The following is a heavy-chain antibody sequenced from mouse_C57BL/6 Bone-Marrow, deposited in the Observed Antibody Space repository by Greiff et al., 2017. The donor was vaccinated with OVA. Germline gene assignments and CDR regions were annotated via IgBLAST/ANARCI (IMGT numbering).Heavy chain of an antibody. CDR1: GFSLTSYG. CDR3: AKNSGHAMDY. J-gene: IGHJ4*01. V-gene: IGHV2-5*01. Sequence: QVQLKESGPGLVQPSQSLSITCTVSGFSLTSYGVHWVRQSPGTGLEWLGVICRGGRTDYTAAFMSSLSITKDNSKSQVFFKMNSLQADDTAIYYCAKNSGHAMDYWGQGTSVTVSS. CDR2: ICRGGRT.